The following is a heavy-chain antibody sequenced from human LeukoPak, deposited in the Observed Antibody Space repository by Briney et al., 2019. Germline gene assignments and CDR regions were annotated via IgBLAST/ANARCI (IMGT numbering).Heavy chain of an antibody. CDR2: IWYDGSKK. Sequence: PGGSLRLSCAASGFTFSDYGIHWVRQAPGQGLEWVALIWYDGSKKYYADSVKGRFTISRDNTENTLYLQLNSLRADDTAVYYCARAHSSPSTFDLWGQGTLVTVSS. D-gene: IGHD6-6*01. CDR3: ARAHSSPSTFDL. J-gene: IGHJ4*02. V-gene: IGHV3-33*01. CDR1: GFTFSDYG.